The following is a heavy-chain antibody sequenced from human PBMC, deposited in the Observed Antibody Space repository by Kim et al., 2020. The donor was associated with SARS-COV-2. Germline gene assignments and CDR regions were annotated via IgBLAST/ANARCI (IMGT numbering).Heavy chain of an antibody. CDR3: ARESLQAAGRGLDH. Sequence: SETLSLTCTVSNGSISGYYWSWIRQPAGKGLDWIGRIYTSGNTNYNPSLKSRVTMSADTSKNQFSLKLSTVTAADTAVYYCARESLQAAGRGLDHWGQGTLVTVSS. J-gene: IGHJ4*02. CDR2: IYTSGNT. CDR1: NGSISGYY. D-gene: IGHD6-13*01. V-gene: IGHV4-4*07.